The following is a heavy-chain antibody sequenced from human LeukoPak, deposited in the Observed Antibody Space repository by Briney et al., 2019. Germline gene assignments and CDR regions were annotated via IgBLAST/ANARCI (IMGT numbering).Heavy chain of an antibody. CDR1: GFTFSRYA. Sequence: GGSLRLSCSASGFTFSRYAMHWVRQAPGKGLEYVSVIGSNGGSTYYADSVKGRFTISRDNSKNTLYLQMSGLRAEDTAVYHCVKDDSYYYDTSSYVAWGQGTLVTVSS. J-gene: IGHJ5*02. CDR3: VKDDSYYYDTSSYVA. V-gene: IGHV3-64D*06. D-gene: IGHD3-22*01. CDR2: IGSNGGST.